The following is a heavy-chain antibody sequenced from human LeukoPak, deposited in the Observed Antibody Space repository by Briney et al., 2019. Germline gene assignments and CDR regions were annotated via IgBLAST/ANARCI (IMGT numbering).Heavy chain of an antibody. CDR1: GFTFSSYA. D-gene: IGHD6-19*01. J-gene: IGHJ6*02. V-gene: IGHV3-23*01. CDR3: ARDQGPTGYSSGWYLDYYYYYGMDV. Sequence: GGSLRLSCAASGFTFSSYAMSWVRQAPGKGLEWVSAISGSGGSTYYADSVKGRFTISRDNSKNTLYLQMNSLRAEDTAVYYCARDQGPTGYSSGWYLDYYYYYGMDVWGQGTTVTVSS. CDR2: ISGSGGST.